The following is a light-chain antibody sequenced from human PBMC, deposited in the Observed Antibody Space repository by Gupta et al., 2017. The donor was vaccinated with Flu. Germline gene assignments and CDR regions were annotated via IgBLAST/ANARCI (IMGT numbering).Light chain of an antibody. J-gene: IGKJ1*01. CDR2: GVS. V-gene: IGKV3-20*01. CDR1: QAVTGSQ. CDR3: QHCDGSPWT. Sequence: VLTQSPDSLSKSPGERVTISCEASQAVTGSQVAWYQQKSGQPPRLLISGVSTRATGVPDRFSGGGSGTYFTLTISRLEPEDFALYFCQHCDGSPWTFGQGTRVDIK.